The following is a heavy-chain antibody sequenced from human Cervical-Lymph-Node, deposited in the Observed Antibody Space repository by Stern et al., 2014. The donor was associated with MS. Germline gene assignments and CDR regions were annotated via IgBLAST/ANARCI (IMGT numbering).Heavy chain of an antibody. V-gene: IGHV2-5*02. Sequence: QITLKESGPTLVKPTQTLTLTCTFSGFSLSSHGVGVGWLRQPPGAALEWLAGIYWVDDRRYSPSLRSRLTIPKDTSKSQVVLTMTNMGPEDTATYFCARLVITYGGIIALDAFDIWGQGTLVTVSS. J-gene: IGHJ3*02. D-gene: IGHD3-16*02. CDR2: IYWVDDR. CDR1: GFSLSSHGVG. CDR3: ARLVITYGGIIALDAFDI.